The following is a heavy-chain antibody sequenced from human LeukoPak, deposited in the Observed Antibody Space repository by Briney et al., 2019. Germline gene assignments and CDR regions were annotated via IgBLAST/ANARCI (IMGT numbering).Heavy chain of an antibody. V-gene: IGHV1-24*01. CDR3: ATEKDLLLDS. CDR2: FDPGGDET. CDR1: GYSLSELS. J-gene: IGHJ5*01. Sequence: GASVKVSCKVSGYSLSELSTHWVRQAPGQGLEWMGGFDPGGDETIYAQKFQGRVTMTEDTSTDTAYLELSSLSSEDTAVYFCATEKDLLLDSWGQGTPVTVSS. D-gene: IGHD1-26*01.